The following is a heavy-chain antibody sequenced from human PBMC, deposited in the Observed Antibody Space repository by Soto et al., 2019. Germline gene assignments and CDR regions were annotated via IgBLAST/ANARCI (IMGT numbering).Heavy chain of an antibody. D-gene: IGHD3-22*01. V-gene: IGHV4-39*01. CDR1: GCSISSSSYY. CDR3: ARGWLLKVYYFDY. CDR2: IYYSGST. Sequence: SETLSLTCTVSGCSISSSSYYWGWIRQPPGKGLEWIGSIYYSGSTYYNPSLKSRVTISVDTSKNQFSLKLSSVTAADTAVYYCARGWLLKVYYFDYWGQGTLVTVSS. J-gene: IGHJ4*02.